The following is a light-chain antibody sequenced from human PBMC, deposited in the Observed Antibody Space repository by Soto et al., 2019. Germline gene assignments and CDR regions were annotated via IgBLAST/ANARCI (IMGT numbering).Light chain of an antibody. CDR1: QSVSSNY. CDR2: GAS. Sequence: EIVLTQSTGTLPLSPGERATLSCRASQSVSSNYLVWYQQKPGQAPRPLIYGASSRATGIPDRFSGSGSGTDLTLTISRLEPEDFAVYYCQQYANSPCTFGQGTKLEIK. J-gene: IGKJ2*02. V-gene: IGKV3-20*01. CDR3: QQYANSPCT.